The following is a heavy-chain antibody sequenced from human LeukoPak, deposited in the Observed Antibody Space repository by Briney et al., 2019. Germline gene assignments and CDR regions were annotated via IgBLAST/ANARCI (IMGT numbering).Heavy chain of an antibody. Sequence: ASVKVSCKASGYTFTSYDINWVRQATGQGLEWMGWMNPNSGNTGYAQKFQGRVTMTRNTSISTAYMELSSLRSEDTAVYYCARGGRDYVWGSYRYNWFDPWGQGTLVTVSS. V-gene: IGHV1-8*01. CDR2: MNPNSGNT. J-gene: IGHJ5*02. D-gene: IGHD3-16*02. CDR3: ARGGRDYVWGSYRYNWFDP. CDR1: GYTFTSYD.